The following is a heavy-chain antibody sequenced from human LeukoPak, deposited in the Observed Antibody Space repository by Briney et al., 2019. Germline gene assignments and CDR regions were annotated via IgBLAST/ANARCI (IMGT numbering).Heavy chain of an antibody. CDR1: GFTFSSYA. V-gene: IGHV3-23*01. Sequence: GGSLRLSCAASGFTFSSYAMGWVRQAPGKGLEWVSAISGSGGSTYYADSVKGRFTISRDNSKNTLYLQMNSLRAEDTAVYYCAKGPQLHSISWFDPWGQGTLVTVSS. CDR2: ISGSGGST. CDR3: AKGPQLHSISWFDP. D-gene: IGHD2-2*01. J-gene: IGHJ5*02.